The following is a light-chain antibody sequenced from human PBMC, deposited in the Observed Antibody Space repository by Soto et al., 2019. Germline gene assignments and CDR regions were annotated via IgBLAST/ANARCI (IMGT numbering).Light chain of an antibody. CDR2: DAS. V-gene: IGKV3D-15*01. CDR1: QSVANN. J-gene: IGKJ4*01. CDR3: QQYDDWPLT. Sequence: EIVMTQSPVTLSMSPGERATLSCRASQSVANNLAWYQQIPGQTPRLLIFDASTRATGIPARFSGNVSGTDFTLTISSLQSEDFVVYYCQQYDDWPLTFGGGTKVEIK.